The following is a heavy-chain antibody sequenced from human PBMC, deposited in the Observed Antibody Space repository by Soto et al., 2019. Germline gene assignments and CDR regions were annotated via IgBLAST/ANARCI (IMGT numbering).Heavy chain of an antibody. CDR3: ARGFICRRHP. Sequence: LDLTCAVPGESLARATVSWAGIRQPKGKGLAGIGYIYYSGSADYNPSLGSRVTISIDTSKNQLSLKLTSVTAADTAVYYCARGFICRRHP. D-gene: IGHD2-2*01. J-gene: IGHJ5*02. CDR2: IYYSGSA. CDR1: GESLARATVS. V-gene: IGHV4-61*01.